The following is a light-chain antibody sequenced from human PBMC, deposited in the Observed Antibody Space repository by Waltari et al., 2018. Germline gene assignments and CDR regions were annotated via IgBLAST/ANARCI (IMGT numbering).Light chain of an antibody. J-gene: IGKJ1*01. Sequence: DIQMTQSPSSLSASVGDSVTFTCRASQGIGSDLGWYQQRPGKPPERLIYTASTLQPGVPSRFSGTGSGTEFTLTISSLQPEDFATYYCLQHNTYPWTFGQGTKVEIK. V-gene: IGKV1-17*01. CDR1: QGIGSD. CDR3: LQHNTYPWT. CDR2: TAS.